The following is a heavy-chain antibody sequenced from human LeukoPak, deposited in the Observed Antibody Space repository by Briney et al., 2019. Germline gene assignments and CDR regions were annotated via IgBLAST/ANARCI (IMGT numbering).Heavy chain of an antibody. D-gene: IGHD6-13*01. V-gene: IGHV3-66*02. CDR2: IYSGGST. J-gene: IGHJ3*02. CDR3: ARTAAGAFDI. Sequence: GGSLRLSCAASGFTVSSNYMSWVRQAPGKGLEWVSVIYSGGSTYYADSVKGRFTISRDNSRNTLYLQMNSLRAEDTAVYYCARTAAGAFDIWGQGTMVTVSS. CDR1: GFTVSSNY.